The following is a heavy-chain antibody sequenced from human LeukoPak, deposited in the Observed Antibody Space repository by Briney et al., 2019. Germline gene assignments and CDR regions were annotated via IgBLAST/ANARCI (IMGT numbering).Heavy chain of an antibody. CDR1: GGTFSSYA. CDR2: IIPIFGTA. V-gene: IGHV1-69*05. Sequence: SVKVSCKASGGTFSSYAISWVRQAPGQGLEWMGRIIPIFGTANYAQKFQGRVTITTDESTSTAYMELSSLRSEDTAVYYCSRDYYDSSGYSLSDYWGQGTLVTVSS. CDR3: SRDYYDSSGYSLSDY. J-gene: IGHJ4*02. D-gene: IGHD3-22*01.